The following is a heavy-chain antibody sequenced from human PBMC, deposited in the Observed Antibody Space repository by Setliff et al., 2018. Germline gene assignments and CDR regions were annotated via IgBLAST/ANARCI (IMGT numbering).Heavy chain of an antibody. D-gene: IGHD5-12*01. CDR1: DGSIRSGDY. CDR3: AKAKDGYDFDYFDY. J-gene: IGHJ4*02. Sequence: SETLSLTCTVSDGSIRSGDYWGWIRQHPGKGLEWIGYIHHTGTTFYNPSLRSRVTISVDTSKNQFSLKLTSLTAADTAVYYCAKAKDGYDFDYFDYWGQGTPVTVSS. V-gene: IGHV4-31*03. CDR2: IHHTGTT.